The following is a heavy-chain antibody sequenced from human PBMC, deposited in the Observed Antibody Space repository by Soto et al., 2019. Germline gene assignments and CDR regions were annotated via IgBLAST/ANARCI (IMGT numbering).Heavy chain of an antibody. Sequence: PGGSLRLSCAASGFTFSSYWMHWVRQAPGKGLVWVSRINSDGSSTSYADSVKGRFTISRDNAKNTLYLQMNSLRAEDTAVYYCARTPSSGWYGPLDYWGQGTLVTVSS. D-gene: IGHD6-19*01. CDR1: GFTFSSYW. V-gene: IGHV3-74*01. J-gene: IGHJ4*02. CDR3: ARTPSSGWYGPLDY. CDR2: INSDGSST.